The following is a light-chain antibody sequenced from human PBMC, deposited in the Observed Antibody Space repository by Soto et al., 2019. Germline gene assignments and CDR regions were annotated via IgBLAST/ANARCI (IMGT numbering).Light chain of an antibody. Sequence: QSALTQPASVSGSPGQSITISCTGTTNDVGTYNLISWYQHHPGKPPKIMIYEVSRRPSGVSNRFSGSKSGNTASLTISGLQAEDEADYYCCSYAGSTTFDVVFGGGTQLTVL. J-gene: IGLJ2*01. CDR3: CSYAGSTTFDVV. CDR1: TNDVGTYNL. V-gene: IGLV2-23*02. CDR2: EVS.